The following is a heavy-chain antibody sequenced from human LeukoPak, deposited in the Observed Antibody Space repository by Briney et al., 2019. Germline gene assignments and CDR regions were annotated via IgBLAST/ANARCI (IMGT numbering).Heavy chain of an antibody. V-gene: IGHV4-59*01. Sequence: PSGTLSLTCTVSGGSISSYYWSWIRQPPGKGLEWIGYIYYSGSTNYSPSLKSRVTISVDTSKNQFSLKLSSVTAADTAVYYCARLHGERQTYYYGMDVWGQGTTVTVSS. CDR2: IYYSGST. D-gene: IGHD1-1*01. J-gene: IGHJ6*02. CDR1: GGSISSYY. CDR3: ARLHGERQTYYYGMDV.